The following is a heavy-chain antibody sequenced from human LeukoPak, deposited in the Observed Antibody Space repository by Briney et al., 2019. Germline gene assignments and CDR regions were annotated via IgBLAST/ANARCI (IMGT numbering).Heavy chain of an antibody. CDR1: GFTFSNYN. CDR3: AGNQAGYYQSPLYYFDY. Sequence: GGSLRLSCAASGFTFSNYNMNWVRQAPGKGLEWVSSISRSSSYIYYADSVKGRFTISRDNAKNSLYLQMDSLRAEDTAVYYCAGNQAGYYQSPLYYFDYWGQGTLVTVSS. V-gene: IGHV3-21*01. J-gene: IGHJ4*02. D-gene: IGHD3-9*01. CDR2: ISRSSSYI.